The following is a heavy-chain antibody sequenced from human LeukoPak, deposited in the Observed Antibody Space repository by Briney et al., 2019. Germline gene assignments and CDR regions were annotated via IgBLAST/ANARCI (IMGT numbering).Heavy chain of an antibody. CDR1: GGSISSGSYY. J-gene: IGHJ3*02. Sequence: SETLSLTCTVSGGSISSGSYYWSWIRQPAGKGLEWIGRIYTSGSTNYNPSLESRVTISVDTSKNQFSLKLSSVTAADTAVYYCARVPFPPDHPTMVRERGAFDIWGQGTMVTVSS. D-gene: IGHD3-10*01. V-gene: IGHV4-61*02. CDR2: IYTSGST. CDR3: ARVPFPPDHPTMVRERGAFDI.